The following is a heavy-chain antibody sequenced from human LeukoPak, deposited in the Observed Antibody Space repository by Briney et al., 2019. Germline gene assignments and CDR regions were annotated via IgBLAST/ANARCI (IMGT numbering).Heavy chain of an antibody. J-gene: IGHJ4*02. V-gene: IGHV3-66*01. CDR3: AKETSVSHNNRLLGPSVGPGPLGY. D-gene: IGHD2-21*01. CDR2: IYSGGDT. Sequence: PGGSLRLSCAASGFAFSDSFMNWVRQAPGKGLEWVSVIYSGGDTHYAESVKDRFIISRDNSKNTLYLQMNSLRAEDTAVYYCAKETSVSHNNRLLGPSVGPGPLGYWGQGTLVTVSS. CDR1: GFAFSDSF.